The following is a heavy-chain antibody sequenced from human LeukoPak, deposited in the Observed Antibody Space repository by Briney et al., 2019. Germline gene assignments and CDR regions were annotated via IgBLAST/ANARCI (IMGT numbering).Heavy chain of an antibody. CDR1: GFTVSSNC. J-gene: IGHJ4*02. CDR2: IYSGGST. Sequence: GGSLRLSCAASGFTVSSNCMSWVRQAPGKGLEWVSVIYSGGSTYYADSVKGRFTISRHNSKNTLYLQMNSLRAEDTAVYYCARGGFEWEPLYWGQGTLVTVSS. V-gene: IGHV3-53*04. D-gene: IGHD1-26*01. CDR3: ARGGFEWEPLY.